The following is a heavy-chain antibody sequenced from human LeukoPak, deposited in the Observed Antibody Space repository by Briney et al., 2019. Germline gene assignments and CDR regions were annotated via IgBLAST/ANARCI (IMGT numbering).Heavy chain of an antibody. CDR3: ASHYDSSGYYPHYAFDI. CDR2: IIPIFGTA. CDR1: GGAFSSYA. Sequence: SVKVSCKASGGAFSSYAISWVRQAPGQGLEWMGGIIPIFGTANYAQKFQDRVTITTDESTSTAYMELSSLRSEDTAVYYCASHYDSSGYYPHYAFDIWGQGTMVTVSS. J-gene: IGHJ3*02. D-gene: IGHD3-22*01. V-gene: IGHV1-69*05.